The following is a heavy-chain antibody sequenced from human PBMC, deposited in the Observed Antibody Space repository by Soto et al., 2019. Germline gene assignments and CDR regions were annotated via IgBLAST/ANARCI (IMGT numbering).Heavy chain of an antibody. CDR3: VGTGTTDDY. V-gene: IGHV4-30-4*01. Sequence: SETLSLTCSVSGASVRSGDYYWICIRQAPGKGLECIGYIYNSGGSYYNPSLKGRLTISIDTSKNQFSLKLNSVTAADTAIYYCVGTGTTDDYWGRGTLVTVSS. CDR2: IYNSGGS. D-gene: IGHD4-17*01. CDR1: GASVRSGDYY. J-gene: IGHJ4*02.